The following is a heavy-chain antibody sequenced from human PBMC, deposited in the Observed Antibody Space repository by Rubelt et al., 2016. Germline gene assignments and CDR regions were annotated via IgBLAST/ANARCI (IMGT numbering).Heavy chain of an antibody. CDR1: GGSIRGYY. Sequence: ESGPGLVKPSETLSLTCTVSGGSIRGYYWSWIRQPPGKGLEWIGYVYYSGSTNYNPSLTSRVTISVDTSKNQFSLKLSSVTAADTAVYYCARLPVAGSFWSGNYEYYFDYWGQGTLVTVSS. CDR2: VYYSGST. J-gene: IGHJ4*02. CDR3: ARLPVAGSFWSGNYEYYFDY. D-gene: IGHD3-3*01. V-gene: IGHV4-59*08.